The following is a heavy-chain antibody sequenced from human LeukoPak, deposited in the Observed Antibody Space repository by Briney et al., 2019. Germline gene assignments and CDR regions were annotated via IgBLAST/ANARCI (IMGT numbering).Heavy chain of an antibody. CDR3: ARRALIYDSSGYYYDY. J-gene: IGHJ4*02. D-gene: IGHD3-22*01. V-gene: IGHV5-51*01. Sequence: VEALKTSCKGSGYSFTSYWIGWVRQMPGKGLEWMGISDHGYSETRYSPSFQGQVTISADKSIRNAYVQWSSLNASDTAMYYCARRALIYDSSGYYYDYWGQGTLVTVPT. CDR2: SDHGYSET. CDR1: GYSFTSYW.